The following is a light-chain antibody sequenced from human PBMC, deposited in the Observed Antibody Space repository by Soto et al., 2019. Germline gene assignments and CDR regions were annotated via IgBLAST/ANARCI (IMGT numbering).Light chain of an antibody. J-gene: IGKJ1*01. Sequence: DIVMTQSPLSLPVTPGEPASISCRSSQSLQHSNGYNYLDWYLQKPGQSPQLLIYLGSHRASGVPAKVRGSGSCADLTLKITRVEAEDVGVYDCTQALQTSWTFGQGTKVEVK. V-gene: IGKV2-28*01. CDR2: LGS. CDR1: QSLQHSNGYNY. CDR3: TQALQTSWT.